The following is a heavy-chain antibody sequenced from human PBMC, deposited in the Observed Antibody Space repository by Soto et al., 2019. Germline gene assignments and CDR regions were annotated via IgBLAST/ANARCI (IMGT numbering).Heavy chain of an antibody. Sequence: ASVKVSCKASGYTFTSYAMHWVRQAPGQRLEWMGWINAGNGNTKYSQKFQGRVTITRDTSANTAYMELSSLRSEDTAVYYCGIGSLSITMIVAYDAFDIWGQGTMVTVSS. V-gene: IGHV1-3*01. CDR1: GYTFTSYA. CDR3: GIGSLSITMIVAYDAFDI. J-gene: IGHJ3*02. D-gene: IGHD3-22*01. CDR2: INAGNGNT.